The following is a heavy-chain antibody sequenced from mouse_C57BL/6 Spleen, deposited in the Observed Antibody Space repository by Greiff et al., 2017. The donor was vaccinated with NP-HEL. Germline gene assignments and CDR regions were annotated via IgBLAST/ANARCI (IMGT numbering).Heavy chain of an antibody. CDR2: INPNNGGT. V-gene: IGHV1-18*01. CDR1: GYTFTDYN. D-gene: IGHD1-1*01. Sequence: EVQLVESGPELVKPGASVKIPCKASGYTFTDYNMDWVKQSHGKSLEWIGDINPNNGGTIYNQKFKGKATLTVDKSSSTAYMELRSLTSEDTAVYYCARDYYYGSSYSAWFAYWGQGTLVTVSA. CDR3: ARDYYYGSSYSAWFAY. J-gene: IGHJ3*01.